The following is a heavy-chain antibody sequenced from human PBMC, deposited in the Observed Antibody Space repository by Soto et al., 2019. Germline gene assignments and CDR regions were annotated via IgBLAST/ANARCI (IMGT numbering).Heavy chain of an antibody. CDR3: ARKPIAASGAFDY. Sequence: GASVKVSCKASGYTFFSYGISWVRQAPGQGLEWMGWISAYNGNTNYAQRFQGRVTMTTDTSTSTAYMELRSLRSDDTAVYYCARKPIAASGAFDYWAQGTLVTVSS. V-gene: IGHV1-18*01. J-gene: IGHJ4*02. CDR2: ISAYNGNT. CDR1: GYTFFSYG. D-gene: IGHD6-13*01.